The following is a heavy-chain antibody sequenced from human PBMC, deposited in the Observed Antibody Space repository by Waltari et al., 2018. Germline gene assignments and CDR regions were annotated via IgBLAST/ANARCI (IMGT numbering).Heavy chain of an antibody. D-gene: IGHD3-16*02. CDR1: GGSLASGYSY. CDR3: AREATYRFVYYGLDV. CDR2: IEKSGST. V-gene: IGHV4-61*02. J-gene: IGHJ6*02. Sequence: QVQLQESGPRLVKPSQTLSLTCSVSGGSLASGYSYWSWVRQPAGQGLEWICRIEKSGSTTYNPSLDSRVSISLDTSKKQIFLKLASVTAADTAIYFCAREATYRFVYYGLDVWGQGTTVTVSS.